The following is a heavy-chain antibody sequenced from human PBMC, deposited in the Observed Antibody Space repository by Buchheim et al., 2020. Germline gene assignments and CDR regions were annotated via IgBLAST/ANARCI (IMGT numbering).Heavy chain of an antibody. D-gene: IGHD3-3*01. J-gene: IGHJ4*02. V-gene: IGHV4-30-4*01. Sequence: QVQLQESGPGRVKPSHTLSLTCTVSGGPISSGDYYWSWIRQPPGKGLEWIGYIYYSGSTYYNPSLKSRVTISVDTTKNQFSLKLSSVTAADAAVYYCARRRFLGAFGFDYWGQGTL. CDR1: GGPISSGDYY. CDR3: ARRRFLGAFGFDY. CDR2: IYYSGST.